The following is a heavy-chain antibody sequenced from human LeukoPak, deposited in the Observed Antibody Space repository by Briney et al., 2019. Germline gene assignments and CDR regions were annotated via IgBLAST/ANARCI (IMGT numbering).Heavy chain of an antibody. D-gene: IGHD3-10*01. CDR1: GFTFSSYA. CDR2: ISGSGGST. Sequence: GGSLRLSCAVSGFTFSSYAMCWVRQAPGKGLEWVSAISGSGGSTYYADSVKGRFTISRDNSKNTLYLQMNSLRAEDTAVYYCAKEGRKYYASATFVDYWGQGTPVTVSS. CDR3: AKEGRKYYASATFVDY. J-gene: IGHJ4*02. V-gene: IGHV3-23*01.